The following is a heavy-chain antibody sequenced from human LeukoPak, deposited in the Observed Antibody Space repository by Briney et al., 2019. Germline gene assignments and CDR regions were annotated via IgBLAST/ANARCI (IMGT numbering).Heavy chain of an antibody. CDR3: AKGDRGHCTGVKCYPFDY. V-gene: IGHV3-23*01. CDR2: ITGTGGRGGI. CDR1: GFTYANYA. D-gene: IGHD2-8*02. Sequence: QAGGSLRLSCVASGFTYANYAMNWVRQAPGKRLEWVASITGTGGRGGIYYADSVKGRFTISRDNSKNTLFLQMSSLRAEDTAVYHCAKGDRGHCTGVKCYPFDYWGQGTVVRVSS. J-gene: IGHJ4*02.